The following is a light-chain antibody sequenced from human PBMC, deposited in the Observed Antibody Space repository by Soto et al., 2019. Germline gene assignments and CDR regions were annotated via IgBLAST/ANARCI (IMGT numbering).Light chain of an antibody. CDR1: SSNIGAGYD. J-gene: IGLJ1*01. CDR3: QSYDTNLRGV. V-gene: IGLV1-40*01. Sequence: QSVLTQPPSVSGAPGQRVTISCTGSSSNIGAGYDVHWYQQFPGTAPKLLIYANNNRPSGVPDRFSASKSGTSASLAITGLHADDEADYYFQSYDTNLRGVFGTGTKLTVL. CDR2: ANN.